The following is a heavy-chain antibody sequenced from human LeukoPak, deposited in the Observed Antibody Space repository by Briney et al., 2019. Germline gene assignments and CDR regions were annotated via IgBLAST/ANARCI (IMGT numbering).Heavy chain of an antibody. CDR1: GFTFDDHA. Sequence: PGGSLRLSCAGSGFTFDDHAMHWVRQAPGKGLEWVSGISDSGGSTYYADSVKGRFTISRDNSKNTLYLQMNSLRAEDTAVYYCAKALLPGIAAAGTFASPGYWGQGTLVTVSS. CDR2: ISDSGGST. CDR3: AKALLPGIAAAGTFASPGY. V-gene: IGHV3-23*01. J-gene: IGHJ4*02. D-gene: IGHD6-13*01.